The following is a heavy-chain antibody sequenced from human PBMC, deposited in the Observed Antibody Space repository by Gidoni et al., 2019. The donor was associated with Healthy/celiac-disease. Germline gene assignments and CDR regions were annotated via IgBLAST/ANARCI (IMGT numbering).Heavy chain of an antibody. Sequence: EVQLVESGGGLVQPGRSLRLSCTASGFTFGDYAMSWFRQAPGKGLEWVGFIRSKAYGGTTEYAASVKGRFTISRDDSKSIAYLQMNSLKTEDTAVYYCTRDRVLYDSSGYYSDYWGQGTLVTVSS. CDR1: GFTFGDYA. J-gene: IGHJ4*02. CDR2: IRSKAYGGTT. D-gene: IGHD3-22*01. V-gene: IGHV3-49*03. CDR3: TRDRVLYDSSGYYSDY.